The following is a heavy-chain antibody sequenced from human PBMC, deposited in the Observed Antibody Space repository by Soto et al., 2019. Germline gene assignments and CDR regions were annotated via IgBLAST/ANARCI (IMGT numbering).Heavy chain of an antibody. CDR1: GFTFSSYG. J-gene: IGHJ4*02. CDR2: IWYDGSNK. V-gene: IGHV3-33*01. CDR3: AREGDTAMAFAY. D-gene: IGHD5-18*01. Sequence: QVQLVESGGGVVQPGRSLRLSCAASGFTFSSYGMHWVRQAPGKGLEWVAVIWYDGSNKYYADSVKGRFTISRDNSKNTLYLQMNSLRAEDTAVYYCAREGDTAMAFAYWGQGTLVTVSS.